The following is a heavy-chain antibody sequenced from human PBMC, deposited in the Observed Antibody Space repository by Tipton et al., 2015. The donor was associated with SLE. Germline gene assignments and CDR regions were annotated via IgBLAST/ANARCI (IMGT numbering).Heavy chain of an antibody. V-gene: IGHV4-34*01. D-gene: IGHD6-19*01. J-gene: IGHJ4*02. CDR2: INHSGST. CDR3: ARAGQQWLVPRGYFDY. CDR1: GGSFSGYY. Sequence: TLSLTCAVYGGSFSGYYWSWIRQPPGKGLEWIGEINHSGSTNYNPSLKSRVTISVDTSKNQFSLKLSSVTAADTAVYYCARAGQQWLVPRGYFDYWGQGTLVTVSS.